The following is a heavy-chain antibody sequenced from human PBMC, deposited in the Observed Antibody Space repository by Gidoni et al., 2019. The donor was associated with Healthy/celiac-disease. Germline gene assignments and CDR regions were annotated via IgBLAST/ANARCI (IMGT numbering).Heavy chain of an antibody. V-gene: IGHV2-5*02. CDR1: GFSLSTSGVG. CDR3: AHSPLLWFGEQYNWFDP. CDR2: IYWDDDK. D-gene: IGHD3-10*01. J-gene: IGHJ5*02. Sequence: QITLKESGTTLVKPTQTLTLTCTFSGFSLSTSGVGVCWIRQPPVKALEWLELIYWDDDKRYSPSLKRRLTITKDTSNNQVVLTMTNMDPVDTATYYCAHSPLLWFGEQYNWFDPWGQGTLVTVSS.